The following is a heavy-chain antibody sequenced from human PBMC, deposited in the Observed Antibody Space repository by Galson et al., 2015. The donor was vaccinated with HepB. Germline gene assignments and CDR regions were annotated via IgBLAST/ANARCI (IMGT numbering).Heavy chain of an antibody. CDR1: GFTFSSYA. J-gene: IGHJ4*02. CDR2: ISGSGGST. D-gene: IGHD6-19*01. Sequence: SLRLSCAASGFTFSSYAMSWVRQAPGKGLEWVSAISGSGGSTYYADSVKGRFTISRDNSKNTLYLQMNSLRAEDTAVYYCAKVVAVAGFEFDYWGQGTLVTVSS. V-gene: IGHV3-23*01. CDR3: AKVVAVAGFEFDY.